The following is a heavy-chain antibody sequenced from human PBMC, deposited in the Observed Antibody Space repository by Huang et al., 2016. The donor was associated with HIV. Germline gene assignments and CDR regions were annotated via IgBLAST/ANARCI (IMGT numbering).Heavy chain of an antibody. Sequence: QVQLVESGGGLVKPGGSLRLSCAASGFTFSDYYISWIRQAPGKRLEWVSYISSSGSDIYYTDSMKGRFTISRDNAKNSLYLQMNSLRAEDTAVYYCARSSGELGAPHNWGQGTLVTVSS. CDR1: GFTFSDYY. J-gene: IGHJ4*02. V-gene: IGHV3-11*01. CDR3: ARSSGELGAPHN. CDR2: ISSSGSDI. D-gene: IGHD1-26*01.